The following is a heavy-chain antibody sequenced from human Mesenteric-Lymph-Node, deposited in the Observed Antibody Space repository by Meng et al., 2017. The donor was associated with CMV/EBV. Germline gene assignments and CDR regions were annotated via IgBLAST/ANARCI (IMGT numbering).Heavy chain of an antibody. D-gene: IGHD2-2*02. CDR3: ARVLRYCTDTSCYTYYYGMDV. Sequence: SETLSLTCKVSGASISGQSWSWIRQPPGKGLEWIGYIYYSGSSNYNPSLKSRVTISVEMSKNQFSLKLSSVTAADTAVYYCARVLRYCTDTSCYTYYYGMDVWGQGTTVTVSS. J-gene: IGHJ6*02. V-gene: IGHV4-59*11. CDR2: IYYSGSS. CDR1: GASISGQS.